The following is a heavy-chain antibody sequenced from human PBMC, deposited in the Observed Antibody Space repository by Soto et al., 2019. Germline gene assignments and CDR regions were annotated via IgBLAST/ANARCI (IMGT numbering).Heavy chain of an antibody. J-gene: IGHJ6*02. Sequence: SETLSLSCTVSGGSISSGGYYWSWIRQHPGKGLEWIGYIYYSGSTYYNPSLRSRVTISIDTSKNQFSLKLNSVTAADTAVYYCARTAMITDYYYGMDVWGQGTTVTVSS. CDR3: ARTAMITDYYYGMDV. CDR1: GGSISSGGYY. CDR2: IYYSGST. V-gene: IGHV4-31*03. D-gene: IGHD5-18*01.